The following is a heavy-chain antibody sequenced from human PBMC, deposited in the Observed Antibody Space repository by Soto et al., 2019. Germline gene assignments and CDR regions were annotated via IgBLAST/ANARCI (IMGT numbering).Heavy chain of an antibody. CDR1: GYTFTSYG. D-gene: IGHD3-3*01. V-gene: IGHV1-18*04. Sequence: ASVKVSCKASGYTFTSYGISWVRQAPGQGLEWMGWISAYNGSTNYAQKLQGRVTMTTDTSTSTAYMELRSLRSDDTAVYYCARTTMLGVVIISDNWFDPWGQGTLVTVSS. CDR3: ARTTMLGVVIISDNWFDP. CDR2: ISAYNGST. J-gene: IGHJ5*02.